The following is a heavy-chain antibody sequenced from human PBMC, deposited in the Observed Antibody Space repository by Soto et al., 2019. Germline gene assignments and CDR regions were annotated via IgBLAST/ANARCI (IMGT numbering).Heavy chain of an antibody. J-gene: IGHJ4*02. Sequence: SETLSLTCTVSGGSISSSSYYWGWIRQSPGKGLEWIGSIYYSGSTYYNPSLKSRVTISVDTSKNQFSLKLSSVTAADTAVYYCARSDVLLAYYFDYWGQGTLVTVSS. CDR3: ARSDVLLAYYFDY. CDR1: GGSISSSSYY. V-gene: IGHV4-39*01. CDR2: IYYSGST. D-gene: IGHD1-1*01.